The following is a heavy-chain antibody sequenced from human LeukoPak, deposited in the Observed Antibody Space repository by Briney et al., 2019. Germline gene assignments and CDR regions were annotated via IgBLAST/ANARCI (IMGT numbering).Heavy chain of an antibody. J-gene: IGHJ2*01. CDR1: GYSFTSYW. CDR3: ARLGGDTYYFGSASYPNWYFDL. Sequence: GESLKIPCKGSGYSFTSYWIGWVRQMPGKGLECMGIIYPDDSDTTYSPSFQGRVTISADKSFSTAYLQWSSLKASDTAIYYCARLGGDTYYFGSASYPNWYFDLWGRGTLVTVSS. CDR2: IYPDDSDT. D-gene: IGHD3-10*01. V-gene: IGHV5-51*01.